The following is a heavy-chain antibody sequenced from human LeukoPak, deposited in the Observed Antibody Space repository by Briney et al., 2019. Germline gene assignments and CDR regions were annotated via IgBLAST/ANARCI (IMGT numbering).Heavy chain of an antibody. CDR2: INGNGGST. CDR1: EFSVGSNY. J-gene: IGHJ4*02. Sequence: PGGSLRLSCAASEFSVGSNYMTWVRQAPGKGLEWVSAINGNGGSTYYAVSVKGRFTISRDNSKNTLYLQMNSLRAEDTAVYYCAKGPLPHFDYWGQGTLVTVSS. CDR3: AKGPLPHFDY. V-gene: IGHV3-23*01.